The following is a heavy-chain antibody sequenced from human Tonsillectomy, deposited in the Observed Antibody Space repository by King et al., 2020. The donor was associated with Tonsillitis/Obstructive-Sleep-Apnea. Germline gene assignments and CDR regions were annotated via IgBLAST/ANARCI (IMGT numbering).Heavy chain of an antibody. J-gene: IGHJ4*02. CDR1: GFSLSNARMG. V-gene: IGHV2-26*01. Sequence: VTLKESGPVLVKPTETLTLTCTVSGFSLSNARMGVSWIRQPPGKALEWLAHIFSNDEKSYSTSLKSRLIISKDTSKSQVVLTMTNMDPVDTATYYCARIWLGSGYYVDYWGQGTLVTVSS. D-gene: IGHD3-22*01. CDR2: IFSNDEK. CDR3: ARIWLGSGYYVDY.